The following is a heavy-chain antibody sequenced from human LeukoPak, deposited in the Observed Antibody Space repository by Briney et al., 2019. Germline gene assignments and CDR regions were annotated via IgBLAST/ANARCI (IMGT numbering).Heavy chain of an antibody. CDR1: GYSFTSYW. J-gene: IGHJ3*02. CDR3: ARRPAGIVGDNAFDI. V-gene: IGHV5-51*01. D-gene: IGHD1-26*01. CDR2: IYPGDSDT. Sequence: PGESLKISCKGSGYSFTSYWIGWVRQMPGKGLEWMGIIYPGDSDTRYSPSFQGQVTISADKSISTAYLQWSSLKASGTDMYYCARRPAGIVGDNAFDIWGQGTMVTVSS.